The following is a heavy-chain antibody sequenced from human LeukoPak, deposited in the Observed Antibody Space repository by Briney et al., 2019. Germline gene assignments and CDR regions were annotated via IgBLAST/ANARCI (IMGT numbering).Heavy chain of an antibody. CDR1: GYTFTSYG. CDR3: ARAGSFVVVPADTAYYYYMDV. V-gene: IGHV1-18*01. Sequence: ASVKVSCKASGYTFTSYGISWVRQAPGQGLEWMGWISAYNGNTNYAQKLQGRVTMTTDTSTSTAYMELRSLRSDDTAVYYCARAGSFVVVPADTAYYYYMDVWGKGTTVTISS. J-gene: IGHJ6*03. D-gene: IGHD2-2*01. CDR2: ISAYNGNT.